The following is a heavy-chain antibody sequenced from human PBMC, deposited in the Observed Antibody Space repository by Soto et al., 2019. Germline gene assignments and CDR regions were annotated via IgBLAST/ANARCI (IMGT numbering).Heavy chain of an antibody. CDR3: ARGEDAFFYYGLDV. Sequence: PSETLSLTCTVSGGSITSSYWSWIRRPPGKGLEWIAYIYDTGISGYTPSTSYNPSLTSRVTMSVDTSKSQCSLKLTSVTAADTAVYYCARGEDAFFYYGLDVWGPGITVPVSS. J-gene: IGHJ6*02. CDR2: IYDTGISGYTPST. CDR1: GGSITSSY. V-gene: IGHV4-59*01.